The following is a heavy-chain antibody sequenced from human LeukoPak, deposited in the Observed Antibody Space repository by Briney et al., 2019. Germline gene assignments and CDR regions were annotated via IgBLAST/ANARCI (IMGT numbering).Heavy chain of an antibody. Sequence: GGSLRLSCAASGFTFSSYEMNWVRQAPGKGLEWVSYISSSGSTIYYADSVKGRFTISRDNAKNSLYLQMNSLRAEDTAVYYCAREPWRFGELEGGYFDYWGQGTLVTVSS. J-gene: IGHJ4*02. D-gene: IGHD3-10*01. CDR2: ISSSGSTI. CDR1: GFTFSSYE. V-gene: IGHV3-48*03. CDR3: AREPWRFGELEGGYFDY.